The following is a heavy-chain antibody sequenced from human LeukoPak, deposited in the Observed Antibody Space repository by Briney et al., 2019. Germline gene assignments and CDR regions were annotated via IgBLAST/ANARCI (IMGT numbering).Heavy chain of an antibody. V-gene: IGHV1-18*01. Sequence: ASVKVSCKASDYTFTSYGISWVRQAPGQGLEWMGWISAYNGNTNYAQKLQGRVTMTTDTSTSTACMELRSLRSDDTAVYYCARDVGYCSSTSCYGGSWLDPWGQGTLVTVSS. J-gene: IGHJ5*02. D-gene: IGHD2-2*01. CDR3: ARDVGYCSSTSCYGGSWLDP. CDR2: ISAYNGNT. CDR1: DYTFTSYG.